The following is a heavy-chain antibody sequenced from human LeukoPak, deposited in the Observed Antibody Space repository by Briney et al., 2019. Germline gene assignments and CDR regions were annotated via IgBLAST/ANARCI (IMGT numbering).Heavy chain of an antibody. J-gene: IGHJ4*02. CDR1: GDSITRNNFY. CDR2: VYHTGIT. D-gene: IGHD3-9*01. CDR3: ARHGILTDHSVRY. V-gene: IGHV4-39*01. Sequence: SETLSLTCSVSGDSITRNNFYWGWFRQPPGKGLEWIGTVYHTGITHYNPSLSSRISMSVDTAKNHFSLRLNSVTANDTAVYYSARHGILTDHSVRYWGQGILVTVSS.